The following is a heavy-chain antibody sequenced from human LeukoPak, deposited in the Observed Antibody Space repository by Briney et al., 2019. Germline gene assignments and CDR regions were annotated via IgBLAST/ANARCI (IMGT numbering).Heavy chain of an antibody. CDR1: GGSISSYY. V-gene: IGHV4-59*12. CDR2: IYYSGST. Sequence: SETLSLTCTVSGGSISSYYWSWIRQPPGKGLEWVGYIYYSGSTNYNPSLKSRVTISVDTSKNQFSLKLSSVTAADTAVYYCARDPGYCSSTSCYSEAFDIWGQGTMVTVSS. J-gene: IGHJ3*02. D-gene: IGHD2-2*01. CDR3: ARDPGYCSSTSCYSEAFDI.